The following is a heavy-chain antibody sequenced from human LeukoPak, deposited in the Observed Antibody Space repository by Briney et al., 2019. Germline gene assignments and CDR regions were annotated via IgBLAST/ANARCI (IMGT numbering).Heavy chain of an antibody. D-gene: IGHD3-9*01. V-gene: IGHV4-39*01. CDR1: GGSISSSSYY. CDR3: ARHYDDILTGSHFDY. CDR2: IYYSGST. J-gene: IGHJ4*02. Sequence: SETLSLTRTVSGGSISSSSYYWGWIRQPPGKGLEWRGSIYYSGSTYYNPSLKSRVTISVDTSKKQFSLKLSSVTAADTAVYYCARHYDDILTGSHFDYWGQGTLVTVSS.